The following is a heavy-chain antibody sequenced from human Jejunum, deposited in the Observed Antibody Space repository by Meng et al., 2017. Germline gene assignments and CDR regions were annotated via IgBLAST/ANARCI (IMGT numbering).Heavy chain of an antibody. Sequence: QVQLQESGPGLVRPSGTLTLTCSVSGDSISSNNRWTWVRQPPGRGLEWIGEIYHSGDTNYNPSLTSRVTILVDKSKNQFSLKLTSVTAADTAVYYCASGQLVMGFDSWGQGTLVTVSS. CDR2: IYHSGDT. J-gene: IGHJ4*02. CDR1: GDSISSNNR. D-gene: IGHD6-6*01. CDR3: ASGQLVMGFDS. V-gene: IGHV4-4*02.